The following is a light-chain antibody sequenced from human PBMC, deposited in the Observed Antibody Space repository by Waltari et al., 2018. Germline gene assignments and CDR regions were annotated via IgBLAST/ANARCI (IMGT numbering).Light chain of an antibody. CDR2: EVS. Sequence: QSALTQPASVSGSPGQSITISCTGTSRYFVGYNYVSWYQQHPGKAPKLMLYEVSKRPSGVSNRFSGSKSGNTASLTISGLQAEDEADYYCSSYTSSSTLVFGGGTKLTVL. CDR3: SSYTSSSTLV. V-gene: IGLV2-14*01. CDR1: SRYFVGYNY. J-gene: IGLJ2*01.